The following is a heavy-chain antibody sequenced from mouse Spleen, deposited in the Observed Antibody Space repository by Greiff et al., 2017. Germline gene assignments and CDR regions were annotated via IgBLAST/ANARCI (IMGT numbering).Heavy chain of an antibody. Sequence: EVMLVESGPELVKPGASVKISCKASGYTFTDYNMHWVKQSHGKSLEWIGYIYPYNGGTGYNQKFKSKATLTVDNSSSTAYMELRSLTSEDSAVYYCARDYYGSSYVFDYWGQGTTLTVSS. J-gene: IGHJ2*01. V-gene: IGHV1S29*02. CDR2: IYPYNGGT. D-gene: IGHD1-1*01. CDR1: GYTFTDYN. CDR3: ARDYYGSSYVFDY.